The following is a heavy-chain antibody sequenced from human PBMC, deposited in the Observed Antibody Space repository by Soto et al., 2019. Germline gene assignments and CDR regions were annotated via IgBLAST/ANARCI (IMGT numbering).Heavy chain of an antibody. J-gene: IGHJ6*02. CDR1: GYTFTIYG. CDR2: ISAYNGNT. V-gene: IGHV1-18*01. CDR3: ERDSDEQLYYGMDV. D-gene: IGHD6-19*01. Sequence: ASVKVYCKASGYTFTIYGISWVRQAPGQGLEWMGWISAYNGNTNYAQKLQGRVTMTTDTSTSTAYMELRSLRSDDTAVYYCERDSDEQLYYGMDVWGQGTTVTVSS.